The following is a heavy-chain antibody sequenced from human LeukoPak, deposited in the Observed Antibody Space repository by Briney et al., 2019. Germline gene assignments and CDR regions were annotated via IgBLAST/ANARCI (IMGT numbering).Heavy chain of an antibody. D-gene: IGHD6-13*01. CDR3: ARGRPSSSWYGGDY. CDR1: GYTFTGYY. J-gene: IGHJ4*02. CDR2: INPNSGGT. Sequence: ASVKVSCKASGYTFTGYYMHWVRQAPGQGLEWMGWINPNSGGTNYAQKFQGRVTMTRDTSISTAYMELSRLRSDDTAVYYCARGRPSSSWYGGDYWGQGTLVTVSS. V-gene: IGHV1-2*02.